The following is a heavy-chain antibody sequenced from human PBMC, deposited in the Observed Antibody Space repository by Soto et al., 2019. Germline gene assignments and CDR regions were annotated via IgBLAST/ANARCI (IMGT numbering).Heavy chain of an antibody. CDR1: GFTFSSYG. CDR2: IWYDGSNK. Sequence: VGSLRLSCAASGFTFSSYGMHWVRQAPGKGLEWVAVIWYDGSNKYYADSVKGRFTISRDNSKNTLYLQMNSLRAEDTAVYYCARDSGYCSSTSCSTPYYYYYGMDVCGQGTTVTVSS. V-gene: IGHV3-33*01. J-gene: IGHJ6*02. D-gene: IGHD2-2*02. CDR3: ARDSGYCSSTSCSTPYYYYYGMDV.